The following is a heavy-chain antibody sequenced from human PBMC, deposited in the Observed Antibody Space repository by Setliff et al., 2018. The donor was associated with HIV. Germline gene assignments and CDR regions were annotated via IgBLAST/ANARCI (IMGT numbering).Heavy chain of an antibody. CDR1: GYTFSRYA. CDR3: ARDIAAWGYFDY. V-gene: IGHV1-3*01. D-gene: IGHD6-6*01. J-gene: IGHJ4*02. CDR2: INAGNGNT. Sequence: ASVKVSCKASGYTFSRYAMHWVRQAPGQRLEWMGWINAGNGNTKYSQKFQGRVSIARDTSASTAYMELSSLRSEDTAVYYCARDIAAWGYFDYWGQGTLVTVSS.